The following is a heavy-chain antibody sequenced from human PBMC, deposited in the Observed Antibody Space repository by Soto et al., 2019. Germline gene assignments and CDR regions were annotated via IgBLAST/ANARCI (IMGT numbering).Heavy chain of an antibody. J-gene: IGHJ4*02. Sequence: EVQLVESGGGLVQPGGSLRLSCAASGFTFNNFWMYWVRQTPEKGLVWVSGINSDGTTTIYADSVKGRFTISRDNAKNTLYLQMNSLTFEDTAIYYCVRDIRWGQGTLVTVSS. CDR2: INSDGTTT. CDR1: GFTFNNFW. CDR3: VRDIR. V-gene: IGHV3-74*01.